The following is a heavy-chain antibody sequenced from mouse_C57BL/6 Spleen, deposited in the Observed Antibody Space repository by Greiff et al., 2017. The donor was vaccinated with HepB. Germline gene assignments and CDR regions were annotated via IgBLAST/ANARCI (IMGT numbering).Heavy chain of an antibody. CDR3: TRDYGSSGGYFDV. J-gene: IGHJ1*03. CDR1: GFNIKDDY. Sequence: VQLKESGAELVRPGASVKLSCTASGFNIKDDYMHWVKQRPEQGLEWIGWIDPENGDTEYASKFQGKATITADTSSNTAYLQLSSLTSEDTAVYYCTRDYGSSGGYFDVWGTGTTVTVSS. V-gene: IGHV14-4*01. D-gene: IGHD1-1*01. CDR2: IDPENGDT.